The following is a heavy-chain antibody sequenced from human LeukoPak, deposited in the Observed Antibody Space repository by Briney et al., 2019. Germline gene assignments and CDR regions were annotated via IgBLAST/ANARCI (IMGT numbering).Heavy chain of an antibody. Sequence: GGSLRLSCVASGSTFTSYWMHWVRQAPGKGLVWVSRINSDGSSTNYADPVKGRFTISRDNAKNTLYLQMNSLRAEDTAVYYCAMGPYYYDSSGYYYWGQGTLVTVSS. D-gene: IGHD3-22*01. V-gene: IGHV3-74*01. J-gene: IGHJ4*02. CDR2: INSDGSST. CDR3: AMGPYYYDSSGYYY. CDR1: GSTFTSYW.